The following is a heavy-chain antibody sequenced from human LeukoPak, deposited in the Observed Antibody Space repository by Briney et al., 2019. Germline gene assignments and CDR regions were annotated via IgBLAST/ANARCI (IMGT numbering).Heavy chain of an antibody. D-gene: IGHD3-10*01. CDR2: VSGSGGST. J-gene: IGHJ4*02. Sequence: PGGSLRLSCAASGFTFSTYGMSWVRQAPGKGLDWVSAVSGSGGSTHYADSVTGRFTISRDNSKNSLYLQMNSLRAEDTALYYCAKRGSYYFDYWGQGTLVTVSS. CDR3: AKRGSYYFDY. CDR1: GFTFSTYG. V-gene: IGHV3-23*01.